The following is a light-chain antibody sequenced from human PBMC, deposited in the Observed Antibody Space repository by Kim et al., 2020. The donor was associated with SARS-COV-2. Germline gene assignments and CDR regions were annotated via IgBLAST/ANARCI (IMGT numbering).Light chain of an antibody. V-gene: IGKV4-1*01. CDR2: WAS. J-gene: IGKJ2*01. Sequence: DIVMTQSPDSLAVSLGERATINCRSSQSVLHSSNSNNYLAWYQQKPGQPPKLLIYWASTRESGVPDRFSGSGSGSDFTLTIRSLQAEDVAVYYCQQYYSTPYTFGQGTKLEI. CDR3: QQYYSTPYT. CDR1: QSVLHSSNSNNY.